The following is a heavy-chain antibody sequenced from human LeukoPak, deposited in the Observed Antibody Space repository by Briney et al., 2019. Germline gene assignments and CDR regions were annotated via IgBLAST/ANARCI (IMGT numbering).Heavy chain of an antibody. CDR2: IKGDGSGK. Sequence: GGSLRLSCAASGFTFSGSWMSWVRQAPGKGLEWVATIKGDGSGKFYVDSVKGRFANSRDDAKSSLFLQMDSLRSEDTAVYYCTKNTHDYWGQGTLVTVSS. D-gene: IGHD1/OR15-1a*01. J-gene: IGHJ4*02. CDR3: TKNTHDY. CDR1: GFTFSGSW. V-gene: IGHV3-7*01.